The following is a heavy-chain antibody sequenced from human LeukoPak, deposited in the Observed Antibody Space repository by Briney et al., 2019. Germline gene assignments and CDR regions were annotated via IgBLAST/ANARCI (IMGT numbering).Heavy chain of an antibody. Sequence: SETLSLTCIVSGGSISSYYWSWIRQPPGKGLEWIGYIYYSGSTNYNPSLKSRVTISVDTSKNQFSLKLSSVTAADTAVYYCARGIVGASPVFDYWGQGTLVTVSS. CDR1: GGSISSYY. V-gene: IGHV4-59*01. CDR3: ARGIVGASPVFDY. CDR2: IYYSGST. D-gene: IGHD1-26*01. J-gene: IGHJ4*02.